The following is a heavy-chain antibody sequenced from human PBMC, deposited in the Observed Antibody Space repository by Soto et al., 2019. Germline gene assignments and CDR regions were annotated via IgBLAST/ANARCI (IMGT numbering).Heavy chain of an antibody. J-gene: IGHJ4*02. V-gene: IGHV4-39*01. D-gene: IGHD2-15*01. CDR3: ARRSGGRCYNY. CDR1: GGAVYADGYY. Sequence: QLQLQESGPGLVKPLETLSLICTVSGGAVYADGYYWGWIRQPPGKGLEWIGNIYYSGSTYYNPSLKSRVTISIDTSKNQFCLKMNSVTAADTAVYYCARRSGGRCYNYWGQGTLVAVSS. CDR2: IYYSGST.